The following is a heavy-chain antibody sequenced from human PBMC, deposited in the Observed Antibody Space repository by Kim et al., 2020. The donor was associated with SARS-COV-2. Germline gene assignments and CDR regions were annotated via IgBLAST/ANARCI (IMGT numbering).Heavy chain of an antibody. D-gene: IGHD6-13*01. CDR1: GGSISGFY. J-gene: IGHJ3*02. Sequence: SETLSLTCTVSGGSISGFYWSWIRQSPGKGLEWIGYIYYSGSTNYNPSLKSRVTISLDTSRNHVSLKLTSVTAADTALYYCAREPTAGSSDDAFDIWGQGTMVTVSS. CDR2: IYYSGST. CDR3: AREPTAGSSDDAFDI. V-gene: IGHV4-59*01.